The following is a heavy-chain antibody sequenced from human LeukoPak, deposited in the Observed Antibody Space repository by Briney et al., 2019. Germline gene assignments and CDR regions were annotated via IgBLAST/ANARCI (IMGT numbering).Heavy chain of an antibody. CDR2: IKEDGSDK. Sequence: GGSLRLSCEASGFTFSTYWMGWVRHAPGKALEWVAKIKEDGSDKRYVDSVKGRFTISRDNAKNSLHLQMDSLRVEDTAVYYCGRDQGYGGTCDNWGQGTLVTVSS. D-gene: IGHD4-23*01. J-gene: IGHJ4*02. CDR3: GRDQGYGGTCDN. V-gene: IGHV3-7*01. CDR1: GFTFSTYW.